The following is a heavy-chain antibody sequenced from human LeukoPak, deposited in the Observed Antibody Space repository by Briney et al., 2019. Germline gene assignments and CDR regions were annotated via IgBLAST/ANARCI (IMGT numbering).Heavy chain of an antibody. J-gene: IGHJ5*02. CDR1: GGSITSHY. D-gene: IGHD3-10*01. Sequence: SQTLSLTCTVSGGSITSHYWSWIRQPQRKGLEWVGYTYHSGDTDYSPSLKNQVTISVDTSKSQFSLKLSSVTAADTAKYYCAKGFLFFGEFTYFDLWGQGTLVTVSS. CDR2: TYHSGDT. V-gene: IGHV4-59*11. CDR3: AKGFLFFGEFTYFDL.